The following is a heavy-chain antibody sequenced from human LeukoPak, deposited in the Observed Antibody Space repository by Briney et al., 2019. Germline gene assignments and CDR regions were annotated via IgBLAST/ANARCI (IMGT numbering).Heavy chain of an antibody. J-gene: IGHJ4*02. D-gene: IGHD3-22*01. Sequence: GGSLRLSCAASGFTFSSYWMHWVRQAPGKGLVWVSRINSDGSSTSYADSVKGRFTISRDNSKNSLYLQMNSLRTEDTALYYCAKDYYYDSSGYQDYWGQGTLVTVSS. CDR2: INSDGSST. CDR1: GFTFSSYW. CDR3: AKDYYYDSSGYQDY. V-gene: IGHV3-74*01.